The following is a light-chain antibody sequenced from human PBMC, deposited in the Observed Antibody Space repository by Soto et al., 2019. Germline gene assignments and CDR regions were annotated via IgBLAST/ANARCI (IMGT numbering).Light chain of an antibody. V-gene: IGKV1-5*03. Sequence: DIQMTQSPSTLSASVGDRVTITCRASQSVSSWLAWYQQRPGKAPKLLIYKASTLESGVPSRFSGSGSVTEFTLTISSLQPDDFGNYYCQQYDSFPRTFGQGTRVEIK. CDR3: QQYDSFPRT. CDR1: QSVSSW. CDR2: KAS. J-gene: IGKJ1*01.